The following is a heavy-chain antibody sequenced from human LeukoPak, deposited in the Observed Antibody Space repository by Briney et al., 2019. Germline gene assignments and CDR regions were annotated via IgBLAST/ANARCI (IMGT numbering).Heavy chain of an antibody. CDR3: ARDPSTTRGNWFDP. CDR2: ISSSSSTI. CDR1: GFTFSSYG. V-gene: IGHV3-48*04. D-gene: IGHD4-11*01. J-gene: IGHJ5*02. Sequence: GSLRLSCAASGFTFSSYGMHWVRQAPGKGLEWVSYISSSSSTIYYADSVKGRFTISRDNAKNSLYLQMNSLRAEDTAVYYCARDPSTTRGNWFDPWGQGTLVTVSS.